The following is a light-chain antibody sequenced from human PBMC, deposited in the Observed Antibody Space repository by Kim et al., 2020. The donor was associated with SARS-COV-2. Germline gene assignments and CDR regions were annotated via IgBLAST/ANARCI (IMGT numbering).Light chain of an antibody. Sequence: SGAPGQTASITCSGDVLAKKFARWFQQKPGQAPLAVIYKDRERPSGIPDRFSGSSSGTTVTLTITGAQVEDEADYYCCSASDKNWVFGAGTKLTVL. V-gene: IGLV3-27*01. J-gene: IGLJ3*02. CDR2: KDR. CDR1: VLAKKF. CDR3: CSASDKNWV.